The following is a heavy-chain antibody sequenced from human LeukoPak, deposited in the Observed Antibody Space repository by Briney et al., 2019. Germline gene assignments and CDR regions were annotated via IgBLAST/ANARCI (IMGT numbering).Heavy chain of an antibody. CDR2: ISGDGASI. CDR3: ARDPLAAFSADATGWFDS. CDR1: GFIFRSET. V-gene: IGHV3-21*01. J-gene: IGHJ5*01. Sequence: GGSLRLSCAASGFIFRSETMVWVRQAPGKGLEWVSSISGDGASISYADSMKGRVTVSRDSGENSVFLHMNSLRVEDTAVYFCARDPLAAFSADATGWFDSWGQGTPVTVS. D-gene: IGHD2-15*01.